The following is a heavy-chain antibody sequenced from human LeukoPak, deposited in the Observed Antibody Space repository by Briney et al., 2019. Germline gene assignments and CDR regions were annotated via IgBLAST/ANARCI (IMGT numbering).Heavy chain of an antibody. CDR2: VFYSGGT. V-gene: IGHV4-59*08. CDR3: ARHMSVTYDAFDL. D-gene: IGHD2-21*02. Sequence: SETLSLTCTISGGSTTGYFWSWIRQPPGKGLEWIGYVFYSGGTLYNPPLDSRVTISVDTSKTQFSLELTSVTAADTAVYYCARHMSVTYDAFDLWGRGTMVTVSS. CDR1: GGSTTGYF. J-gene: IGHJ3*01.